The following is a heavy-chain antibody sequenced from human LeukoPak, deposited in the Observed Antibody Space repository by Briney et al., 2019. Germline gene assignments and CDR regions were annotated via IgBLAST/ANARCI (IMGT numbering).Heavy chain of an antibody. J-gene: IGHJ4*02. Sequence: PGGSLRLSCAASGFTFTNYWMSWVRQAPGKGLELVANIKQDRSEKYYLDSEKCRFTISRDNAKSSLYLQMNSLRAEDTAVYYCARLREIPVFGVVSKSSSYFDYWGQGTLVTVSS. CDR2: IKQDRSEK. CDR1: GFTFTNYW. CDR3: ARLREIPVFGVVSKSSSYFDY. D-gene: IGHD3-3*01. V-gene: IGHV3-7*01.